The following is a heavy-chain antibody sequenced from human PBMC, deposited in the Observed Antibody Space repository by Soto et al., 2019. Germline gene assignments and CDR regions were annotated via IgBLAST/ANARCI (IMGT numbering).Heavy chain of an antibody. D-gene: IGHD2-2*01. CDR1: GGSISSGDYY. CDR3: ARASPPAAINYYNCMDV. J-gene: IGHJ6*02. V-gene: IGHV4-30-4*01. Sequence: SETLSLTCTVSGGSISSGDYYWSWIRQPPGKGLEWIGYIYYSGSTYYNPSLKSRVTISVDTSMNQFSLKLSSVTAADTAVYYCARASPPAAINYYNCMDVWGQGTTVTVSS. CDR2: IYYSGST.